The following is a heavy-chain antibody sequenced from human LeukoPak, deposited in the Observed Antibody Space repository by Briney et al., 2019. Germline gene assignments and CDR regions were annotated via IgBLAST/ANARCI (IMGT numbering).Heavy chain of an antibody. CDR3: ARITWSSNWFDP. D-gene: IGHD2-8*01. CDR1: GGSISSSSYS. Sequence: SETLSLTCTVSGGSISSSSYSWGWIRQPPGKGLEWIGSIYYSGSTYYNPSLKSRVTISVDTSKNQFSLKLSSVTAADTAVYYCARITWSSNWFDPWGQGTLVTVSS. V-gene: IGHV4-39*01. CDR2: IYYSGST. J-gene: IGHJ5*02.